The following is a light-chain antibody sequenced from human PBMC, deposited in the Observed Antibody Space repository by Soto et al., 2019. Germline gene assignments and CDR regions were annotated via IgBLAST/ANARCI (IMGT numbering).Light chain of an antibody. Sequence: DIQMTQSPSTLSASVGDRVTIPCRASHNVSNCLAWYQQKPGKAPKVLIYDASILESGVPPRFSGSGSGTEFTLTISSLQPDDFATYYCQQYNRYSWTFGPGTKVDIK. CDR3: QQYNRYSWT. V-gene: IGKV1-5*01. CDR2: DAS. CDR1: HNVSNC. J-gene: IGKJ1*01.